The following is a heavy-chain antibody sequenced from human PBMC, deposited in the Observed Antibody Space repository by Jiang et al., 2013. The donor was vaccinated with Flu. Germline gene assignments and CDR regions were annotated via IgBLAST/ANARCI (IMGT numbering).Heavy chain of an antibody. V-gene: IGHV4-39*01. CDR1: GGSISSSSYY. J-gene: IGHJ4*02. CDR2: IYYSGST. D-gene: IGHD6-19*01. Sequence: LLKPSETLSLTCTVSGGSISSSSYYWGWIRQPPGKGLEWIGSIYYSGSTYYNPSLKSRVTISVDTSKNQFSLKLSSVTAADTAVYYCARGRGYSSGWYVYWGQGTLVTVSS. CDR3: ARGRGYSSGWYVY.